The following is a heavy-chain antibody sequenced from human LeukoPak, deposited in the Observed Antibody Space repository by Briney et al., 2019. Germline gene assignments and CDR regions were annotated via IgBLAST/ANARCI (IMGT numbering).Heavy chain of an antibody. V-gene: IGHV3-7*01. CDR3: TSDFDRTAGH. CDR1: GFTFRSYW. CDR2: INREGNEK. D-gene: IGHD3-9*01. J-gene: IGHJ4*02. Sequence: PGGSLRLSCAVSGFTFRSYWISWVRQAPGKGLEWVANINREGNEKYYVDSVKGRFTISRDNAKNSLYLQMNSLRAEDTAVYYCTSDFDRTAGHWGQGTPVTV.